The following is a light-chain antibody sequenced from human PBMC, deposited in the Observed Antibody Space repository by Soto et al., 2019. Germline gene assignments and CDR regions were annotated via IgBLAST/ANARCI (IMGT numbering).Light chain of an antibody. CDR1: SSDVGAYDY. Sequence: QSALTQPASVSGSPGQSITISCTGSSSDVGAYDYVSWYQQHPGKAPKLIIYDVSKRPSGVSHRFSGSKSGNTASLTISGLQAEDEADYHFNSFTTSTTVIFGGGTKLTVL. V-gene: IGLV2-14*01. CDR2: DVS. CDR3: NSFTTSTTVI. J-gene: IGLJ2*01.